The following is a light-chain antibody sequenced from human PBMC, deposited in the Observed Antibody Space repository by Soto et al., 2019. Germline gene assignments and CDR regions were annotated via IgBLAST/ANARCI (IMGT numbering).Light chain of an antibody. J-gene: IGKJ1*01. CDR1: QSINTW. CDR2: DAS. V-gene: IGKV1-5*01. CDR3: QQSYSTPWT. Sequence: IQMTQAPSTLSASLGDRVNITCRASQSINTWLARYQQRPGKAPKPLIYDASSLEGGVPSRFTGSGSGTEFTLTISSLQTDDFATYYCQQSYSTPWTFGQGTKV.